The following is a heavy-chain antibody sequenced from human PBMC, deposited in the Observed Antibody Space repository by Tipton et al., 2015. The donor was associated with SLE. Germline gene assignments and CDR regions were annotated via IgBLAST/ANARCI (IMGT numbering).Heavy chain of an antibody. J-gene: IGHJ2*01. CDR2: IKEDGSKE. CDR3: ARDVLNGCFDL. Sequence: SLRLSCAASEFTFNRHWMTWVRQAPGRGLEWLANIKEDGSKEYYVGSVKGRFTISRDNAKNSLYLQMDSLRAEDTAVYYCARDVLNGCFDLWGRGTLVTVAS. CDR1: EFTFNRHW. V-gene: IGHV3-7*01. D-gene: IGHD2/OR15-2a*01.